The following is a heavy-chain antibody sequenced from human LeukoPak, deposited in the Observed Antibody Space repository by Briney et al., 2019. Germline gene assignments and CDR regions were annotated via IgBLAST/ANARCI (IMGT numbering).Heavy chain of an antibody. CDR1: GFTFSSYW. V-gene: IGHV3-7*01. D-gene: IGHD1-26*01. Sequence: GGSLSLSCAASGFTFSSYWMSWVRQAPGKGLEWVANIKQDGSEKYYVDSLKGRFTISRDNAKNSLYLQTNSLRAEDTAVYYCAREILVGATTLDYWGQGTLVTVSS. CDR2: IKQDGSEK. J-gene: IGHJ4*02. CDR3: AREILVGATTLDY.